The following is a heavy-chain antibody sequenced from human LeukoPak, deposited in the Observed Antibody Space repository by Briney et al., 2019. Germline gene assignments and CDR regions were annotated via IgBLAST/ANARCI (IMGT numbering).Heavy chain of an antibody. CDR1: GGSFSGYY. D-gene: IGHD1-26*01. CDR2: INHSGST. J-gene: IGHJ5*02. Sequence: SETLSLTCAVYGGSFSGYYWSWIRQPPGKGLEWIGEINHSGSTNYNPSLKSRVTISVDTSKNQFSLKLSSVTASDTAIYYCARRGARTEELDPWGQGTLVTVSS. V-gene: IGHV4-34*01. CDR3: ARRGARTEELDP.